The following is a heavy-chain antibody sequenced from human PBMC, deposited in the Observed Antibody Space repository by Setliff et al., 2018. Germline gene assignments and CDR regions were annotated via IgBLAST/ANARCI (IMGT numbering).Heavy chain of an antibody. Sequence: ASVKVSCKASGYTFTGYYMHWVRQAPGQGLEWMGRINPNSGGTNYAQKFQGRVTMTRDTSISTAYMELSRLRSDDTAVYYCARDGTSLPSIAAHADYWGQGTLDTVSS. CDR3: ARDGTSLPSIAAHADY. CDR1: GYTFTGYY. D-gene: IGHD6-6*01. CDR2: INPNSGGT. J-gene: IGHJ4*02. V-gene: IGHV1-2*06.